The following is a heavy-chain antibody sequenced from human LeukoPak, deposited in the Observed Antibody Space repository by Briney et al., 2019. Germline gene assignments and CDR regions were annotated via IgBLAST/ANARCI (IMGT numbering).Heavy chain of an antibody. V-gene: IGHV1-69*05. CDR3: ARVDILTGYYLAPPDY. CDR2: IIPIFGTA. Sequence: GASVKVSCKASGGTFSSYAISWVRQAPGQGLEWMGGIIPIFGTANYPQKFQGRVTITTDESTSTAYMELSSLRSEDTAVYYCARVDILTGYYLAPPDYWGQGTLVTVSS. J-gene: IGHJ4*02. D-gene: IGHD3-9*01. CDR1: GGTFSSYA.